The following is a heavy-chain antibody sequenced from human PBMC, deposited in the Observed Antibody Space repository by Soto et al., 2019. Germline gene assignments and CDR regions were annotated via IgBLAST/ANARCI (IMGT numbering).Heavy chain of an antibody. CDR2: IGSSGST. J-gene: IGHJ4*02. V-gene: IGHV3-23*01. Sequence: GGSLSLSCAASGFTFDTYSLNWVRQAPGKGLEWVSAIGSSGSTYYADSVKGRFTISRDTPKKTLYLQMNSLRVEDTAKYYCAKGFRSLEWYSLAPFDYWGQGALVTVSS. CDR1: GFTFDTYS. CDR3: AKGFRSLEWYSLAPFDY. D-gene: IGHD3-3*01.